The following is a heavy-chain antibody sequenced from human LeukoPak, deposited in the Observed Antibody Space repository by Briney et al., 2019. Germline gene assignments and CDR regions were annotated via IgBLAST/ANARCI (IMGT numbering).Heavy chain of an antibody. CDR3: ARDGKRVAARPELYYYYYMDV. CDR2: IYHSGST. J-gene: IGHJ6*03. D-gene: IGHD6-6*01. Sequence: SETLSLTCTVSGGSISSYYWSWVRQPPGKGLEWIGEIYHSGSTNYNPSLKSRVTISVDKSKNQFSLKLSSVTAADTAVYYCARDGKRVAARPELYYYYYMDVWGKGTTVTVSS. V-gene: IGHV4-34*01. CDR1: GGSISSYY.